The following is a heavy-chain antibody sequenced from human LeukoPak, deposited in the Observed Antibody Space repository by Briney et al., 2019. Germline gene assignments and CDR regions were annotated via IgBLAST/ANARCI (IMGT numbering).Heavy chain of an antibody. Sequence: GGSLRLSCAASGFTFSSYVMSWVRQAPGKGLEWVSTVSGHSGSTYYADSVKGRFTISRDNSKNTLYLQMRSLRAEDTAVYYCATGRGYQTFDYWGQGTLVTVSS. J-gene: IGHJ4*02. V-gene: IGHV3-23*01. D-gene: IGHD5-12*01. CDR2: VSGHSGST. CDR1: GFTFSSYV. CDR3: ATGRGYQTFDY.